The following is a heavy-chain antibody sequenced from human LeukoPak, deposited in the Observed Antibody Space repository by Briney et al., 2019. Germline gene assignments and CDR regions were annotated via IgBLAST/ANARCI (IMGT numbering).Heavy chain of an antibody. CDR2: ISSSGSTI. Sequence: GGSLRLSCAASRFTFSDYSMNWVRQAPGKGLEWVSYISSSGSTIYYADSVKGRFTISRDNAKNSLYLQMNSLRAEDTAVYYCAELGITMIGGVWGKGTTVTISS. V-gene: IGHV3-48*04. J-gene: IGHJ6*04. CDR3: AELGITMIGGV. CDR1: RFTFSDYS. D-gene: IGHD3-10*02.